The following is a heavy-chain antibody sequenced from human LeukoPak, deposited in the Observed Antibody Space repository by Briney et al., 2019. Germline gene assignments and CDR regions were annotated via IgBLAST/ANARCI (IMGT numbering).Heavy chain of an antibody. CDR2: INQYGNEK. J-gene: IGHJ4*02. V-gene: IGHV3-7*01. Sequence: GGSLRLSCAASGFTFSIYWMNWVRQAPGKGLEWVANINQYGNEKYYVDSVKGRFTISRDNGKNSLYLEMNSLRAEDTAVYYCATGTEMDRGVIINGHLDYWGQGTLVTASS. D-gene: IGHD3-10*01. CDR3: ATGTEMDRGVIINGHLDY. CDR1: GFTFSIYW.